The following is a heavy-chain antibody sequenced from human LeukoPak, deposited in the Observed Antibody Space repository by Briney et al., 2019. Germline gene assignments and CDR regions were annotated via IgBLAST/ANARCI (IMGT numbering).Heavy chain of an antibody. CDR3: ARGPAAGPHYYYYMDV. CDR2: INPNSGDT. Sequence: ASVKVSCKASGYTFTGYYIHWVRQAPGQGLEWMGWINPNSGDTNYAQKFQGRVTMTRDTSTSTVYMELSSLRSEDTAVYYCARGPAAGPHYYYYMDVWGKGTTVTISS. J-gene: IGHJ6*03. CDR1: GYTFTGYY. V-gene: IGHV1-2*02. D-gene: IGHD6-13*01.